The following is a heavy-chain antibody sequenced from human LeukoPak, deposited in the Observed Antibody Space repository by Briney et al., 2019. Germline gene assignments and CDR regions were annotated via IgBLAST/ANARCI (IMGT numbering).Heavy chain of an antibody. J-gene: IGHJ5*02. CDR2: VYYSGST. CDR3: ARGVTMVSHWFDP. Sequence: SETLSLTCTVSGGSISNGDYYWSWIRQPPGKGLEWIGYVYYSGSTYYNPSLKSRVTISVDTSKNQFSLKLSSVTAADTAVYYCARGVTMVSHWFDPWGQGTLVTVSS. D-gene: IGHD3-10*01. V-gene: IGHV4-30-4*01. CDR1: GGSISNGDYY.